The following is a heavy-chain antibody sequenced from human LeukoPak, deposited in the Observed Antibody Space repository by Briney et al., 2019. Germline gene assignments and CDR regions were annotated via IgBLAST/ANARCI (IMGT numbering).Heavy chain of an antibody. CDR1: GYTFTDYY. CDR2: IHPNSGAT. D-gene: IGHD5-12*01. Sequence: ASVKVSCKTSGYTFTDYYLHWVRQAPGQGLEWVGWIHPNSGATHYAQKFQGRLTMTRDTSISTVYMELARLRSDDTAVYYCARDMGRYSGYDYDYWGQGTLVTASS. CDR3: ARDMGRYSGYDYDY. J-gene: IGHJ4*02. V-gene: IGHV1-2*02.